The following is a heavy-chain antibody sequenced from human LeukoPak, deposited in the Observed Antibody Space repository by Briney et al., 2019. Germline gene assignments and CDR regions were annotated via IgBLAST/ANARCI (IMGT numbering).Heavy chain of an antibody. D-gene: IGHD3-10*01. Sequence: SETLSLTCTVSGGSISSYYWSWIRQPAGKGLEWIGRIYTSGGTNYNPSLKSRVTMSVDTSKNQFSLKLSSVTAADTAVYYCARGVQSHGEDAFDIWGQGTMVTVSS. J-gene: IGHJ3*02. CDR2: IYTSGGT. V-gene: IGHV4-4*07. CDR1: GGSISSYY. CDR3: ARGVQSHGEDAFDI.